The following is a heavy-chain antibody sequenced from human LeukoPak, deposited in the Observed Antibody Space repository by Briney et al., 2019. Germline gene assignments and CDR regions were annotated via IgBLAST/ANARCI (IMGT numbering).Heavy chain of an antibody. D-gene: IGHD5-18*01. CDR3: AREIYVDTAMVSESYFDY. CDR1: GFTVSSNY. J-gene: IGHJ4*02. Sequence: GGSLRLSCAASGFTVSSNYMSWVRQAPGKGLEWVSVIYSGGSTYYADSVKGRFTISRDNSKNTLYLQMNSLRAEDTAVYYCAREIYVDTAMVSESYFDYWGQGTLVTVCS. V-gene: IGHV3-53*01. CDR2: IYSGGST.